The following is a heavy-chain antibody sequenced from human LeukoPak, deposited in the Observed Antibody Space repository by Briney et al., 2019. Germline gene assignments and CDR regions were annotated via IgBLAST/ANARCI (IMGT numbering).Heavy chain of an antibody. Sequence: GGSLRLSGAASGFTFSSYAMHWVRQAPGKGLEWVAVISYDGSNKYYADSVKGRFTISRDNSKNTLYLQMNSLRAEDTAVYYCAREVAVAGTYYFDYWGQGTLVTVSS. V-gene: IGHV3-30-3*01. CDR3: AREVAVAGTYYFDY. D-gene: IGHD6-19*01. CDR1: GFTFSSYA. J-gene: IGHJ4*02. CDR2: ISYDGSNK.